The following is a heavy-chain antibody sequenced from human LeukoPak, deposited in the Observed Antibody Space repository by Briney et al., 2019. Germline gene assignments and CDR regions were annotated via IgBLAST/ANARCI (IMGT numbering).Heavy chain of an antibody. D-gene: IGHD6-13*01. CDR2: FDPEDGET. CDR3: ATDGSSWYANWFDP. Sequence: SVKVSCKVSGYTLTELSMHWVRQAPGKGLEWMGGFDPEDGETIYAQKFQGRVTMTEDTSTDTAYMELSSLRSEDTAVYYCATDGSSWYANWFDPWGQGTLVTVSS. V-gene: IGHV1-24*01. CDR1: GYTLTELS. J-gene: IGHJ5*02.